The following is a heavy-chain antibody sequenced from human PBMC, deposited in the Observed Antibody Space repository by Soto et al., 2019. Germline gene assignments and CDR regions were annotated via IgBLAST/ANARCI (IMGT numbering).Heavy chain of an antibody. D-gene: IGHD3-16*02. J-gene: IGHJ4*02. CDR2: IDRSGRT. CDR3: ALWGSYRSFDN. Sequence: SETLSLTCTMYSQSFSDYYWNCIRQTPGKGLEWIGEIDRSGRTKYNPSLKSRVAISVDTSKNQFSLKVTSMTAADTAVYYCALWGSYRSFDNWGQGTLVTVSS. V-gene: IGHV4-34*01. CDR1: SQSFSDYY.